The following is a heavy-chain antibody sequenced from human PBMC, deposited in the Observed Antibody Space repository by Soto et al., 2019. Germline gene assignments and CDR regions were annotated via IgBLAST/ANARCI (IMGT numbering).Heavy chain of an antibody. D-gene: IGHD3-3*01. CDR2: IYYSGST. V-gene: IGHV4-31*03. Sequence: QVQLQESGPGLVKPSQTLSLTCTVSGGSISSGGYYWSWIRQHPGKGLEWIGYIYYSGSTYYNPSLMSRVTISVDTSKNQFSLKLSSVTAADTAVYYCAGTHDFWSGYLSSPEDAFDIWGQGTMVTVSS. CDR1: GGSISSGGYY. J-gene: IGHJ3*02. CDR3: AGTHDFWSGYLSSPEDAFDI.